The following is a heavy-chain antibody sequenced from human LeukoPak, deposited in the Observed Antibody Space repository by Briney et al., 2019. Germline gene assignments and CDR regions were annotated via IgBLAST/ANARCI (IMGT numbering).Heavy chain of an antibody. CDR2: IYYSGST. CDR1: GGSISSYY. V-gene: IGHV4-59*08. J-gene: IGHJ5*02. D-gene: IGHD6-13*01. Sequence: PSETLYLTCTASGGSISSYYWSWIRQPPGKGLEWIGYIYYSGSTNYNPSLKSRVTISVDTSKNQFSLKLSSVTAADTAVYYCARQYSSSWYLPSGWFDPWGQGTLVTVSS. CDR3: ARQYSSSWYLPSGWFDP.